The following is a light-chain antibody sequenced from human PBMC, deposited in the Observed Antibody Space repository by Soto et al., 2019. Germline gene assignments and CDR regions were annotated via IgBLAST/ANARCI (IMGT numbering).Light chain of an antibody. CDR2: EVS. J-gene: IGLJ1*01. CDR3: SSYGSTSTRYV. Sequence: QSALTQPASVSGSPGQSITISCTGTSSDVGGYNYVSWYQQHPGKAPKLMIYEVSNRPSGVSNRFSGSKSANTASLTISGLQAEDEADYFCSSYGSTSTRYVFGTVTNLTVL. CDR1: SSDVGGYNY. V-gene: IGLV2-14*01.